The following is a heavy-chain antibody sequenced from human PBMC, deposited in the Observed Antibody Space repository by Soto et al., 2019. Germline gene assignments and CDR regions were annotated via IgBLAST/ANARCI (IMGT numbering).Heavy chain of an antibody. Sequence: GSWGLSCAASGFTFTSYPLTWVGQAPGKGLEWVSAISGSGGSTYYADSVKGRFTISRDNSKNTLYLQMNSLRAEDTAVYYCAKPVDTAGTYGMDVWGQGTTVTVSS. CDR2: ISGSGGST. CDR1: GFTFTSYP. D-gene: IGHD5-18*01. CDR3: AKPVDTAGTYGMDV. J-gene: IGHJ6*02. V-gene: IGHV3-23*01.